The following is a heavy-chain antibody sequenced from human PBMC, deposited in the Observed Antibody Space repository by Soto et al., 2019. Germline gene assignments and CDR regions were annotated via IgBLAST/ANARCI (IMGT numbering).Heavy chain of an antibody. V-gene: IGHV3-33*01. Sequence: GGSLRLSCAASGFTFSSYGMHWVRRAPGKGLEWVAVIWYDGSNKYYADSVKGRFTISRDNSKNTLYLQMNSLRAEDTAVYYCAGKYSYGIPGDYYYYGMDVWGQGTTVTVSS. CDR3: AGKYSYGIPGDYYYYGMDV. CDR1: GFTFSSYG. J-gene: IGHJ6*02. CDR2: IWYDGSNK. D-gene: IGHD5-18*01.